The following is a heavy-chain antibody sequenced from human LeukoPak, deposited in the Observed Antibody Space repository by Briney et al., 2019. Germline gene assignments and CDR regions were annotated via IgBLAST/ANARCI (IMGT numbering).Heavy chain of an antibody. CDR3: ARSRYDSYGYFFCDY. Sequence: GGSLRLSCTASGFSFNTYIMNWVRQAPGKGLEWISYINSGSSITQYADSVTGRFTISRDNARNSLYLQMNSLRAEDTAVYFCARSRYDSYGYFFCDYWGQGTLVTVSS. CDR2: INSGSSIT. CDR1: GFSFNTYI. J-gene: IGHJ4*02. V-gene: IGHV3-48*01. D-gene: IGHD5-18*01.